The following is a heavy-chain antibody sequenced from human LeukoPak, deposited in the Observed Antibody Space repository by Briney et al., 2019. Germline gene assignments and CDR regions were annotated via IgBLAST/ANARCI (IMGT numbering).Heavy chain of an antibody. Sequence: PGGSLRLSCAASGLTFINYAMSWVRQAPGKGLEWVSVIYSGGSTYYADSVKGRFTISRDNSKNTLYLQMNSLRAEDTAVYYCARGLKYSSGWYYFDYWGQGTLVTVSS. CDR3: ARGLKYSSGWYYFDY. D-gene: IGHD6-19*01. CDR1: GLTFINYA. V-gene: IGHV3-66*01. CDR2: IYSGGST. J-gene: IGHJ4*02.